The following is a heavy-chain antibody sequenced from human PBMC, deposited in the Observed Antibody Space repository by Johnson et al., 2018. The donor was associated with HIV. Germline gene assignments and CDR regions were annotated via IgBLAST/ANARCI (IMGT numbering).Heavy chain of an antibody. V-gene: IGHV3-64*01. CDR2: ITGSGDT. CDR3: ATDYNFWSGRPDSFDV. CDR1: GFTFSSWP. D-gene: IGHD3-3*01. J-gene: IGHJ3*01. Sequence: EKLVESGGALVQPGGSLRLSCAASGFTFSSWPMHWVRQAPGKGLEYVSRITGSGDTYYVNSVKGRFTISRDNSKSTLYLQMDSLRAEDTAVYYCATDYNFWSGRPDSFDVWGQGTMVSVSS.